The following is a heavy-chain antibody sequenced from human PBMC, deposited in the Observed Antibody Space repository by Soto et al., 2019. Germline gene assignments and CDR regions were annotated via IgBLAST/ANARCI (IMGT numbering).Heavy chain of an antibody. CDR2: IYYSGST. D-gene: IGHD4-17*01. V-gene: IGHV4-39*01. Sequence: SETLSLTCTVSGGSISSSSYYWGWIRQPPGKGLEWIGSIYYSGSTYYNPSLKSRVTISVDTSKNQFSLKLSSVTAADTAVYYCARTTVTHYYHYMDVWGKGTTVTVSS. CDR1: GGSISSSSYY. J-gene: IGHJ6*03. CDR3: ARTTVTHYYHYMDV.